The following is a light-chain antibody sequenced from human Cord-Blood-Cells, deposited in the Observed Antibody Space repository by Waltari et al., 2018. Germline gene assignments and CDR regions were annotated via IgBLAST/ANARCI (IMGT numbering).Light chain of an antibody. Sequence: EIVMTQSPPTLSVPPGERATLSCRASQSVSSNLAWYQQKPGQAPRLLIYGASTRATGIPARFSGSGSGTEFTLTISSLQSEDFAVYYCQQYNNWPPWTFGQGTKVEIK. J-gene: IGKJ1*01. CDR1: QSVSSN. CDR3: QQYNNWPPWT. V-gene: IGKV3-15*01. CDR2: GAS.